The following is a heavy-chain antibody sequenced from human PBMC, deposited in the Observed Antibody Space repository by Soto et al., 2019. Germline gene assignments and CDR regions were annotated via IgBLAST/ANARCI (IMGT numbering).Heavy chain of an antibody. V-gene: IGHV1-8*01. CDR1: GYTFTSYD. CDR2: MNPNSGNT. J-gene: IGHJ6*02. CDR3: TRLPVEASGSRYYYYYGMDV. D-gene: IGHD2-15*01. Sequence: ASVKVSCKASGYTFTSYDINWVRQATGQGLEWMGWMNPNSGNTGYAQKFQGRVTMTKNTSISTAYMELSSLRSEDTAVYYCTRLPVEASGSRYYYYYGMDVWGQGTTVTVSS.